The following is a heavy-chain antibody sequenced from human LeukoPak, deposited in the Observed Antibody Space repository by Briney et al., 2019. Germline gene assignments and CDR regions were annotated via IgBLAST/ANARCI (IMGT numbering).Heavy chain of an antibody. CDR2: IQYDGSNK. CDR1: GFTFSAYG. V-gene: IGHV3-30*02. D-gene: IGHD1/OR15-1a*01. CDR3: AKGGEQVTWNFQN. J-gene: IGHJ1*01. Sequence: GGSLRLSCAASGFTFSAYGMHWVRQTPGKGLEWVSFIQYDGSNKYYADSVKGRFTISRDNSKNTLYLQMNSLRTEDTAVYYCAKGGEQVTWNFQNWGQGTLVTVSS.